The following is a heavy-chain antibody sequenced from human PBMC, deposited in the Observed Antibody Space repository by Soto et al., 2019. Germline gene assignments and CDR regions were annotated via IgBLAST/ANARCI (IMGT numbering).Heavy chain of an antibody. CDR2: INHSGST. V-gene: IGHV4-34*01. J-gene: IGHJ4*02. D-gene: IGHD3-16*02. CDR3: ARSVAYDYIWGSYRPYYYFDY. Sequence: SETLSLTCAVYGGSFSGYYWSWIRQPPGKGLEWIGEINHSGSTNYNPSLKSRVTISVDTSKNQFSLKLSSVTAADTAVYYCARSVAYDYIWGSYRPYYYFDYWGQGTLVTVSS. CDR1: GGSFSGYY.